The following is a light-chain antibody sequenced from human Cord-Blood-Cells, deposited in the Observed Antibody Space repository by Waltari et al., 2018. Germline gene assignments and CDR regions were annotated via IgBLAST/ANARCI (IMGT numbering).Light chain of an antibody. CDR1: SSDVGGSNY. V-gene: IGLV2-11*01. CDR3: CSYAGSYV. Sequence: QSALTQPRSVSGSPGQSVTITCTGTSSDVGGSNYVSWSQQHPGKAPKLMIYEVSKRPSGVPERFSGSKSGNTASLTISGLQAEDEADYYCCSYAGSYVCGTGTKVTVL. CDR2: EVS. J-gene: IGLJ1*01.